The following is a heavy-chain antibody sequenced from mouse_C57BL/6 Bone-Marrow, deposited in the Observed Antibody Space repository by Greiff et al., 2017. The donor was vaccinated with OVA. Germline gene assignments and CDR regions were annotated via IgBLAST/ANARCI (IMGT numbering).Heavy chain of an antibody. V-gene: IGHV1-15*01. CDR2: IDPETGGT. CDR3: TNGGRGSWFAY. D-gene: IGHD1-1*01. Sequence: VQLQQSGAELVRPGASVTLSCKASGYTFTDYEMHWVKQTPVHGLEWIGAIDPETGGTAYNQKFKGKAILTADKSSSTAYMELRSLTSEDSAVYYCTNGGRGSWFAYWGQGTLVTVSA. J-gene: IGHJ3*01. CDR1: GYTFTDYE.